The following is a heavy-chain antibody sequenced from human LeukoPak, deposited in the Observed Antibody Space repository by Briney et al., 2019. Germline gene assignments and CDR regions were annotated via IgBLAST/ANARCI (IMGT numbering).Heavy chain of an antibody. V-gene: IGHV1-2*06. J-gene: IGHJ4*02. D-gene: IGHD5-18*01. CDR1: GYTFTGYY. Sequence: ASVKVSCKASGYTFTGYYMHWVRQAPGQGLEWMGRINPNSGGTNYAQKFQGRVTMTRDTSISTAYMELSRLRSDDTAVYYCARHDSYGYRNDFDYWGQGTLVTVSS. CDR2: INPNSGGT. CDR3: ARHDSYGYRNDFDY.